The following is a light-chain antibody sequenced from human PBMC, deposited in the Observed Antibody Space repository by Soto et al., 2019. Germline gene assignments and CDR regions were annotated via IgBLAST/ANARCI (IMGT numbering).Light chain of an antibody. Sequence: QSVLTQPPSASGTPGQRVTISCSGSSSNIESNYVYWYQQLPGSAPKLLIYRNDQRPSGVPDRFSGSKSGTSAPLAISGLRSEDEADYYCAAWDDSLSALVFGGGTKLTVL. J-gene: IGLJ3*02. CDR2: RND. V-gene: IGLV1-47*01. CDR1: SSNIESNY. CDR3: AAWDDSLSALV.